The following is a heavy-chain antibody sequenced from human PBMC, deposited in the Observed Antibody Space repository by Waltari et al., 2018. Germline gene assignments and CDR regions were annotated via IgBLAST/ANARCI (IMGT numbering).Heavy chain of an antibody. CDR1: GLIVSITF. CDR3: ARAPMPLWFGNWYFDL. CDR2: MYRGGST. Sequence: VQQVASGGGVLQPGVSLRRSGAGSGLIVSITFMSWVRQAPGKGLEWVSVMYRGGSTYYADSVKGRFTISRDNSKNTLYLQMNSLRAEDTAVYYCARAPMPLWFGNWYFDLWGRGALVTVSS. V-gene: IGHV3-53*01. J-gene: IGHJ2*01. D-gene: IGHD3-10*01.